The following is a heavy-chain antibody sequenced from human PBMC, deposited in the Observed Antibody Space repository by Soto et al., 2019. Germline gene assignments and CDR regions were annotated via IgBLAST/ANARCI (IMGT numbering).Heavy chain of an antibody. J-gene: IGHJ6*02. CDR3: ARDRPSYYDFWSGYYVPYYYYGMDV. D-gene: IGHD3-3*01. V-gene: IGHV3-21*01. Sequence: PGGSLRLSCAASGFTFSSYSMNWVRQAPGKGLEWVSSISSSSSYIYYADSVKGRFTISRDNAKNSLYLQMNSLRAEDTAVYYCARDRPSYYDFWSGYYVPYYYYGMDVRGQGTTVTVSS. CDR1: GFTFSSYS. CDR2: ISSSSSYI.